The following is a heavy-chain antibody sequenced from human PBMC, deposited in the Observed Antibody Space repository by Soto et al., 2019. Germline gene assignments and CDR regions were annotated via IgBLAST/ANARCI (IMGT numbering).Heavy chain of an antibody. CDR2: IIPIFGTA. Sequence: SVKVSCKASGGTFSSYAISWVRQAPGQGLEWMGGIIPIFGTANYAQKVQGRVTITADESTSTAYMELSSLRSEDTAVYYCARDSSGLSAFDIWGQGTMVTVSS. D-gene: IGHD3-22*01. V-gene: IGHV1-69*13. J-gene: IGHJ3*02. CDR1: GGTFSSYA. CDR3: ARDSSGLSAFDI.